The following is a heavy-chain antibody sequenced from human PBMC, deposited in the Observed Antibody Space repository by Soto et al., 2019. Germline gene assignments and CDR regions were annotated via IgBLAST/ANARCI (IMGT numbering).Heavy chain of an antibody. CDR3: AKAMGRAVTHLQH. CDR1: GYTFTSYA. Sequence: ASVKVSCKASGYTFTSYAMHLVRQAPVQILELIVWINAGNFNTKYSQKFQGRFTITMYTSAITSYIELISLRSEYTAVYYCAKAMGRAVTHLQHWGQGTLVTVSS. V-gene: IGHV1-3*01. D-gene: IGHD3-10*01. J-gene: IGHJ1*01. CDR2: INAGNFNT.